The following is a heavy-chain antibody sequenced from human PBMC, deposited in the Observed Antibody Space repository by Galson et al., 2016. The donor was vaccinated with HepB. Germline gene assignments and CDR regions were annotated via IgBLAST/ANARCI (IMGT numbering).Heavy chain of an antibody. V-gene: IGHV3-23*01. D-gene: IGHD3-16*02. Sequence: SLRLSCAASGFTFSRYAMTWVRQAPGKGLEWVSGLSGSGAHTYYAASLKGRFTISRDNSKNTLYLQMNSLRVEDTAVYYCAKDYVGGSYLLTQFDYWGQGTLVTVSS. CDR2: LSGSGAHT. J-gene: IGHJ4*02. CDR1: GFTFSRYA. CDR3: AKDYVGGSYLLTQFDY.